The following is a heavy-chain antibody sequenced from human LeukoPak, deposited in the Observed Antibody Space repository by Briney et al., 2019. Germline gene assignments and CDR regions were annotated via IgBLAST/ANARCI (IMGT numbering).Heavy chain of an antibody. J-gene: IGHJ4*02. CDR2: ISGSGGSI. CDR3: AKVDQNYYDSSGYYVGGDFDY. D-gene: IGHD3-22*01. CDR1: GFTFSSYA. V-gene: IGHV3-23*01. Sequence: PGGSLRLSCAASGFTFSSYAMSWVRQAPGKGLEWVSAISGSGGSIYYADSVKGRFTISRDNSKNTLYLQMNSLRAEDTAVYYCAKVDQNYYDSSGYYVGGDFDYWGQGTLVTVSP.